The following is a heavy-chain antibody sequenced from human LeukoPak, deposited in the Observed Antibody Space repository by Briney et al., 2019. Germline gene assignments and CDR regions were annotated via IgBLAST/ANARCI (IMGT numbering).Heavy chain of an antibody. Sequence: SETLSLTCTVSGGSISSSSYYWGWIRQPPGKGLEWIGSIYYSGSTYYNPSLKSRVTISVDTSKNQFSLKLSSVTAADTAVYYCARDSSGYSDYWGQGTLVTVSS. CDR3: ARDSSGYSDY. D-gene: IGHD3-22*01. J-gene: IGHJ4*02. V-gene: IGHV4-39*01. CDR2: IYYSGST. CDR1: GGSISSSSYY.